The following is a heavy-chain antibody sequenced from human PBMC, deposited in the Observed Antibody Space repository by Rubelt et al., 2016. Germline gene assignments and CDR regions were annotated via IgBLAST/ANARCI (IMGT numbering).Heavy chain of an antibody. D-gene: IGHD3-3*01. Sequence: QVQLQESGPGLVKPSETLSLTCTVSGGFINSHYWSWIRQPPGKGLEWIGSIYYSGSTYYNPSLESRVTISVDTSKNQFSPELSSVTAADTAVYYCASHFDFWSAIDNWGRGTLVTVSS. J-gene: IGHJ4*02. V-gene: IGHV4-59*05. CDR2: IYYSGST. CDR1: GGFINSHY. CDR3: ASHFDFWSAIDN.